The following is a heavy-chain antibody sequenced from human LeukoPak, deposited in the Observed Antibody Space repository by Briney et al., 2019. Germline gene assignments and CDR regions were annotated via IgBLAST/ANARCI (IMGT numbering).Heavy chain of an antibody. V-gene: IGHV1-69*13. CDR2: IIPIFGTA. Sequence: GASVKVSCKASGGTFSSYAISWVRQAPGQGLEWMGGIIPIFGTANYAQKFQGRVTITADESTSTAYMELSSLRSEDTAVYYCAREWRDSGSYYNWFDPWGQGTLVTVSS. D-gene: IGHD1-26*01. J-gene: IGHJ5*02. CDR1: GGTFSSYA. CDR3: AREWRDSGSYYNWFDP.